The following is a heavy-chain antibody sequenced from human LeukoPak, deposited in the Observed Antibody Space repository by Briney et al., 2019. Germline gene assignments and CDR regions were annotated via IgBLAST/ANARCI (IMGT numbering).Heavy chain of an antibody. J-gene: IGHJ4*02. V-gene: IGHV4-38-2*02. CDR1: GYSISSGYY. Sequence: SETLSLTCTVSGYSISSGYYWGWIRQPPGKGLEWIGSIYHSGSTYCNPSLKSRVTISVDTSKNQFSLKLSSVTAADTAVYYCARETDGYGKGSNFDYWGQGTLVTVSS. D-gene: IGHD5-24*01. CDR3: ARETDGYGKGSNFDY. CDR2: IYHSGST.